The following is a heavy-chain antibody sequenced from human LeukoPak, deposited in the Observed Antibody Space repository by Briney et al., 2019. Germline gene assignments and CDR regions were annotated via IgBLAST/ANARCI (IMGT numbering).Heavy chain of an antibody. CDR2: ISYDGSNK. J-gene: IGHJ4*02. D-gene: IGHD1-26*01. V-gene: IGHV3-30*03. CDR1: GFTFSSYG. CDR3: VSEYSGSFH. Sequence: GSLRLSCAASGFTFSSYGMHWVRQAPGKGLEWVTVISYDGSNKYYADSVKGRFTISRDNSKNTLYLQMNSLRAEDTAVYYCVSEYSGSFHWGQGTLVTVSS.